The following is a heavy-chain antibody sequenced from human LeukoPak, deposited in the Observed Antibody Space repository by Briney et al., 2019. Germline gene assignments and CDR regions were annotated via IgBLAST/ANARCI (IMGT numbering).Heavy chain of an antibody. D-gene: IGHD3-22*01. V-gene: IGHV3-15*01. CDR2: IKSKTDGGTT. CDR3: AKDQEDRGYYDSSGCTDY. Sequence: GGSLRLSCAASGFTFSNAWMSWVRQAPGKGLEWVGRIKSKTDGGTTDYAAPVKGRFTISRDDSKNTLYLQMNSLRAEDTAVYYCAKDQEDRGYYDSSGCTDYWGQGTLVTVSS. CDR1: GFTFSNAW. J-gene: IGHJ4*02.